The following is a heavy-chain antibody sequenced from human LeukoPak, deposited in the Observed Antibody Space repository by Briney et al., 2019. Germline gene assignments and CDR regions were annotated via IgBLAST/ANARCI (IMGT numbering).Heavy chain of an antibody. Sequence: GGSLRLSCAASGFTFSSYAMHWVRQAPGKGLEWVAVISYDGSNKYYADSVKGRFTISRDNSKNTLYLQMNSLRAEDTAVYYCARDNPTDYGGNAFDYWGPGTLVTVSS. CDR3: ARDNPTDYGGNAFDY. D-gene: IGHD4-23*01. V-gene: IGHV3-30*04. J-gene: IGHJ4*02. CDR2: ISYDGSNK. CDR1: GFTFSSYA.